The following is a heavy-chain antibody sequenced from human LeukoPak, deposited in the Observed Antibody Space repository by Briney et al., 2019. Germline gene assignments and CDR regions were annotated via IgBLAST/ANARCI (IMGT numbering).Heavy chain of an antibody. Sequence: SVKVSCKASGGIFSNYDISWVRQAPGQGLEWMGGIILNSGTANSAQKFRGRITINADKSTSTAYMELSSLRSEDTAVYYCARDLRPDHTTVPGYWGQGTLVTVSS. J-gene: IGHJ4*02. D-gene: IGHD4-11*01. CDR3: ARDLRPDHTTVPGY. CDR1: GGIFSNYD. CDR2: IILNSGTA. V-gene: IGHV1-69*06.